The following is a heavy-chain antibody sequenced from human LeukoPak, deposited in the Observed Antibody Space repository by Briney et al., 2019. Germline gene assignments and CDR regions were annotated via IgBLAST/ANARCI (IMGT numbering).Heavy chain of an antibody. CDR1: GFTFSSYG. D-gene: IGHD5/OR15-5a*01. J-gene: IGHJ4*02. CDR2: ISYDGSNK. Sequence: GGSLRLSCAASGFTFSSYGMHWVRQAPGKGLEWVAVISYDGSNKYYADPVKSRFTISRDNSKNTLYLQMNSLRAEDTAVYYCANVSPPFDYWGQGTLVTVSS. CDR3: ANVSPPFDY. V-gene: IGHV3-30*18.